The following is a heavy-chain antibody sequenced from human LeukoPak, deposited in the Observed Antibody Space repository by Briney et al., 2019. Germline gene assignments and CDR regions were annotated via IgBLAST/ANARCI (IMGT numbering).Heavy chain of an antibody. CDR1: GFTVRSNY. CDR3: ARDLGGYSYGSHFDS. CDR2: ITTSSSYI. Sequence: GGSLRLSCAASGFTVRSNYMSWVRQAPGKGLEWVSSITTSSSYIYYADSVKGRFTISRDNAKNSLYLQMNSLRAEDTAVYYCARDLGGYSYGSHFDSWGQGTLVTVSS. J-gene: IGHJ4*02. V-gene: IGHV3-21*01. D-gene: IGHD5-18*01.